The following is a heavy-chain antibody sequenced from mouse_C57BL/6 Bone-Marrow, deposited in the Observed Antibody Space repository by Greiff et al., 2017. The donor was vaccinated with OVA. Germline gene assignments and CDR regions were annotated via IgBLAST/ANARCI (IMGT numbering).Heavy chain of an antibody. V-gene: IGHV1-26*01. CDR3: ASGSGYRFAY. CDR1: GYTFTDYY. CDR2: INPNNGGT. J-gene: IGHJ3*01. Sequence: EVQLQQSGPELVKPGASVKISCKASGYTFTDYYMNWVKQSHGKSLEWIGDINPNNGGTSYNQKFKGKATLTVDKSSSTAYMELRSLTSEDSAVYYCASGSGYRFAYWGQGTLVTVSA. D-gene: IGHD3-2*02.